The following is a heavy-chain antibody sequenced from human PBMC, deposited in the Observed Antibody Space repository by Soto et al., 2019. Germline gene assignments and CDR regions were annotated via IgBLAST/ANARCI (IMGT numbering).Heavy chain of an antibody. V-gene: IGHV1-2*02. Sequence: ASVKVSCKASGYIFTGYYIQWVRQAPGQGLEWMGWINTKTGGTKYAQKFQGRVTMTRDTSINTAYMEVSGLRSDDTAVYYCATDKVAFDMWGQGTMVTVSS. J-gene: IGHJ3*02. CDR2: INTKTGGT. CDR1: GYIFTGYY. CDR3: ATDKVAFDM. D-gene: IGHD3-9*01.